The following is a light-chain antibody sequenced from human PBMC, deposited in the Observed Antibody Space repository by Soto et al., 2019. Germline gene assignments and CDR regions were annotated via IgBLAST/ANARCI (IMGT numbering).Light chain of an antibody. CDR1: ESVSSSY. CDR3: HQYDSWT. Sequence: EIEVTQSPGTLSLSPGERATLHCRASESVSSSYLAWYQQKPGQAPRLLIFGASSRATGTPDRFSGSGSGTDFTLTISRLEPEDFAVYSCHQYDSWTSGQGTKAAIK. J-gene: IGKJ1*01. V-gene: IGKV3-20*01. CDR2: GAS.